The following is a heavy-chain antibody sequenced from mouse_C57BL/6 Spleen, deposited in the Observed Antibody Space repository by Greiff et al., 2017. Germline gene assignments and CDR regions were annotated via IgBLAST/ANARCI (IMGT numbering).Heavy chain of an antibody. V-gene: IGHV8-12*01. J-gene: IGHJ4*01. Sequence: QVTLKVSGPGILESSQTLSLTCSFSGFSLSTSGMGVSWIRQPSGKGLEWPAHIYWDDDKRYNPTLKSRLTISKDTSRNQLFLKITSVDTADTATHSCARNSFYLDYAMDYWGQGTSVTVSS. CDR3: ARNSFYLDYAMDY. CDR1: GFSLSTSGMG. D-gene: IGHD5-5*01. CDR2: IYWDDDK.